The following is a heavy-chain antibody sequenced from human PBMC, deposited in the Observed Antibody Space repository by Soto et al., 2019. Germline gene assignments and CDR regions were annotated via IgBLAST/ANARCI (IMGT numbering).Heavy chain of an antibody. CDR2: ISSSSSTI. J-gene: IGHJ4*02. Sequence: GALRLSCAASGFTFSSYSMNWVRQAPGKGLEWVSYISSSSSTIYYADSVKGRFTISRDNSKNTLYLQMNSLRAEDTAVYYCAKLVVGATIVDYWGQGTLVTVSS. CDR1: GFTFSSYS. CDR3: AKLVVGATIVDY. D-gene: IGHD1-26*01. V-gene: IGHV3-48*01.